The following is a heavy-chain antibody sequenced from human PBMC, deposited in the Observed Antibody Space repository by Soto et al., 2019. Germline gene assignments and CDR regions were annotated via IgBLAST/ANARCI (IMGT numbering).Heavy chain of an antibody. CDR3: ARVGSSGYYSVRRFRVFDY. D-gene: IGHD3-22*01. J-gene: IGHJ4*02. V-gene: IGHV4-34*01. Sequence: QVQLQQWGAGLLKPSETLSLTCAVYGGSFSGYYWSWIRQPPGKGLEWIGEINHSGSTNYNPSLKSRDTISVDTSKNQFSLKLSSVTAADTAVYYCARVGSSGYYSVRRFRVFDYWGQGTLVTVSS. CDR1: GGSFSGYY. CDR2: INHSGST.